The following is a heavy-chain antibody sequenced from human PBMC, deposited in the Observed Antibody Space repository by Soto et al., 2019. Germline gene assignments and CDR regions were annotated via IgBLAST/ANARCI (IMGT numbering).Heavy chain of an antibody. J-gene: IGHJ4*02. V-gene: IGHV4-31*03. Sequence: QVQLQESGPGLVKPSQTLSLTCTVSGGSISSGGYYWSWIRQHPGKGLEWIGYIYYSGSTYYNPSLRSRVTISVDTSKNPFSLKRSSVTAADTAVYYCARATRAMADYWGQGTLVTVSS. CDR3: ARATRAMADY. D-gene: IGHD5-18*01. CDR1: GGSISSGGYY. CDR2: IYYSGST.